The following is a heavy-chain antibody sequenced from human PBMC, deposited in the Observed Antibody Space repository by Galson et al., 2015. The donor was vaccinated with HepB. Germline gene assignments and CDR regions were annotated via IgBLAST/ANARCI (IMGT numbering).Heavy chain of an antibody. CDR3: ASEKLPLLVPPEYYFDY. V-gene: IGHV3-30*04. J-gene: IGHJ4*02. Sequence: SLRLSCAASGFTFSSYAMHWVRQAPGKGLEWVAVISYDGSNKYYADSVKGRFTISRDNSKNTLYLQMNSLRAEDTAVYYCASEKLPLLVPPEYYFDYWGQGTLVTVSS. CDR2: ISYDGSNK. CDR1: GFTFSSYA. D-gene: IGHD6-13*01.